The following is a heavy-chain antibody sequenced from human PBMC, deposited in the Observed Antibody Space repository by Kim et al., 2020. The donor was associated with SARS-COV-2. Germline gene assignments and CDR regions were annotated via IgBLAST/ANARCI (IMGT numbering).Heavy chain of an antibody. Sequence: GESLMLSCQASGYSFSTSWIAWVRQRPGKGLEWMGIIYPGDSDTRYSPSFEGQVSISADKSINTAYLQWSSLKASDSAMYYCARRAVSTTRGSAWFDPWGRGTQVIVSS. D-gene: IGHD4-17*01. J-gene: IGHJ5*02. CDR3: ARRAVSTTRGSAWFDP. CDR1: GYSFSTSW. V-gene: IGHV5-51*01. CDR2: IYPGDSDT.